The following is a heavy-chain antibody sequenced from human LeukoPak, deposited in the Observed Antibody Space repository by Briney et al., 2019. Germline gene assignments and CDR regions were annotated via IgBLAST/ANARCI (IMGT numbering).Heavy chain of an antibody. CDR2: ISSSGSTI. CDR3: ARADYDFWSYYFDY. Sequence: PGGSLRLSCAASGFTFSSYEMNWVRQAPGKGLEWVSYISSSGSTIYYADSVKGRFTISRDNAKKSLYLQMNSLRAEDTAVYYCARADYDFWSYYFDYWGQGTLVTVSS. CDR1: GFTFSSYE. D-gene: IGHD3-3*01. V-gene: IGHV3-48*03. J-gene: IGHJ4*02.